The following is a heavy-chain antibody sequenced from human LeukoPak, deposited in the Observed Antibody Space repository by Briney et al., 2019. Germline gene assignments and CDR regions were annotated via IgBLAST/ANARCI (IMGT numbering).Heavy chain of an antibody. CDR1: GFTFSNFW. V-gene: IGHV3-23*01. CDR2: ISGSGGST. D-gene: IGHD2-15*01. Sequence: GGSLRLSCAVSGFTFSNFWMTWVRQAPGKGLEWVAAISGSGGSTYYADSVKGRFTISRDNSKNTLYLQMNSLRAEDTAVYYCAVAGRYCSGGSGYSVRAGWFDPWGQGTLVTVSS. CDR3: AVAGRYCSGGSGYSVRAGWFDP. J-gene: IGHJ5*02.